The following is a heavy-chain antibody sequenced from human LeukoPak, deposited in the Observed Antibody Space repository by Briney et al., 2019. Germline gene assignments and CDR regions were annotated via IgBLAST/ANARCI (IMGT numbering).Heavy chain of an antibody. Sequence: GGSLRLSCAASGFTFSSYAMSWVRQAPGKGLEWVSVISGSGGSTYYADSVKGRSTIFRDNSKNTLYLQMNSLRAEDTAVYYCAKERLAARYSGYDWVFDYWGQGTLVTVSS. D-gene: IGHD5-12*01. J-gene: IGHJ4*02. CDR2: ISGSGGST. CDR3: AKERLAARYSGYDWVFDY. CDR1: GFTFSSYA. V-gene: IGHV3-23*01.